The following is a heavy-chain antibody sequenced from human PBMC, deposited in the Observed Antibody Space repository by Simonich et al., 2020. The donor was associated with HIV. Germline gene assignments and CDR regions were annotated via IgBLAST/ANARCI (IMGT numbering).Heavy chain of an antibody. Sequence: QVQLQQWGAGLLKPSETLSLTCAVYGGSFSVYYWSWIRQPPGKGLEWIGEIKHSGTTNYNPSLKSRVTISVDTSKNQFSLKLSSVTAADTAVYYCARGFYQRLYYFDYWGQGTLVTVSS. J-gene: IGHJ4*02. CDR3: ARGFYQRLYYFDY. V-gene: IGHV4-34*01. D-gene: IGHD2-2*01. CDR1: GGSFSVYY. CDR2: IKHSGTT.